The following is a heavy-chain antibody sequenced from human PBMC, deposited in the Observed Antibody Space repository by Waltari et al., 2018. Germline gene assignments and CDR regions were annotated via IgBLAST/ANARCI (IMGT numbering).Heavy chain of an antibody. Sequence: QVQLVQSGAEVKKPGSSVKVSCEASGGTFSSYAISWVRQAPGQGLEWMGGIIPIFGTANYAQKFQGRVTITADESTSTAYMELSSLRSEDTAVYYGARERYCSGGSCYEANWFDPWGQGTLVTVSS. D-gene: IGHD2-15*01. CDR1: GGTFSSYA. J-gene: IGHJ5*02. CDR2: IIPIFGTA. CDR3: ARERYCSGGSCYEANWFDP. V-gene: IGHV1-69*01.